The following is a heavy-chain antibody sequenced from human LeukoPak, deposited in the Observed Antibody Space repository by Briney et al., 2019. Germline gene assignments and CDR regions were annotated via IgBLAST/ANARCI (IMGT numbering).Heavy chain of an antibody. J-gene: IGHJ5*02. CDR1: GGSISSSSYY. V-gene: IGHV4-39*07. Sequence: SETLSLTCTVSGGSISSSSYYWGWIRQPPGKGLEWIGSIYYSGSTYYNPSLKSRVTISVDTSKNQFSLKLSSVTAADTAVYYCARDTPYCSGGSCFRVDPWGQGTLVTVSS. CDR2: IYYSGST. CDR3: ARDTPYCSGGSCFRVDP. D-gene: IGHD2-15*01.